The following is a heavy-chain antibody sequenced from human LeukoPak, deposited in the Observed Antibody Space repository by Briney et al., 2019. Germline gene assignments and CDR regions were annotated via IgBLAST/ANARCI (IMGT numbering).Heavy chain of an antibody. J-gene: IGHJ1*01. CDR3: ARAFLIRGYFQH. D-gene: IGHD3-10*01. V-gene: IGHV4-34*01. CDR2: INHSGST. Sequence: SETLSLTCAVYGGSFSGYYWSWIRQPPGKGLEWIGEINHSGSTNYNPSLKSRVTISVDTSKNQFSPKLSSVTAADTAVYYCARAFLIRGYFQHWGQGTLVTVSS. CDR1: GGSFSGYY.